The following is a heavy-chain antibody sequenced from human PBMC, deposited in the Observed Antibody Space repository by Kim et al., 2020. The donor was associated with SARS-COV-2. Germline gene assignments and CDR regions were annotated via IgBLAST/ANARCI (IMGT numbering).Heavy chain of an antibody. J-gene: IGHJ4*02. D-gene: IGHD3-9*01. Sequence: YYADSVKDLFTISRDNSRSTLFLQMNSLRPAGTAMYYCASLRYFDFLFPGYWGQGTLVTVSS. CDR3: ASLRYFDFLFPGY. V-gene: IGHV3-30*05.